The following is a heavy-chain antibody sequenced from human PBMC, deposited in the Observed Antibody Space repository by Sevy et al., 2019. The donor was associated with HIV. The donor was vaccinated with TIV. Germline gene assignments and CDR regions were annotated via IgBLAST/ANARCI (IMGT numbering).Heavy chain of an antibody. CDR1: GFTFSSYS. Sequence: GGSLRLSCAASGFTFSSYSMNWDRQAPGKGLEWVSSISSSSSYIYYADSVKGRFTISRDNANNSLYLQMNSLRAEDTAVYYCARDLGSGWYGGVDYWGQGTLVTVSS. D-gene: IGHD6-19*01. CDR3: ARDLGSGWYGGVDY. V-gene: IGHV3-21*01. CDR2: ISSSSSYI. J-gene: IGHJ4*02.